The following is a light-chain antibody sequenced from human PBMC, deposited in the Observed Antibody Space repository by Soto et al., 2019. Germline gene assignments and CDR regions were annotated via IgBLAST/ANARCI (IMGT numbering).Light chain of an antibody. Sequence: EIVMTQSPATLSVSPGERATLSCRASQSFDSNLAWYQQKPGQAPRLLIYGASTRATGVPARFSGSGSGTEVTLTISSLQSEDFAVYYCQQYKDWPPMYTFGQGTKLV. CDR3: QQYKDWPPMYT. J-gene: IGKJ2*01. CDR1: QSFDSN. V-gene: IGKV3-15*01. CDR2: GAS.